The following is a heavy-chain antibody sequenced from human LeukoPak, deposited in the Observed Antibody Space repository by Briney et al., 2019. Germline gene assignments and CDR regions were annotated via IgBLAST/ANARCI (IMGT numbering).Heavy chain of an antibody. J-gene: IGHJ4*02. Sequence: GGSLRLSCAASGFTFSSYAMSWVRQAPGKGLEWVSAISGSGGSTYYADSVKGRFTISRDNSKNTLYLQMNSLRAEDTAVYYCAKDSSIMITFGGVIVIGELDYWGQGTLVTVSS. V-gene: IGHV3-23*01. CDR3: AKDSSIMITFGGVIVIGELDY. CDR2: ISGSGGST. D-gene: IGHD3-16*02. CDR1: GFTFSSYA.